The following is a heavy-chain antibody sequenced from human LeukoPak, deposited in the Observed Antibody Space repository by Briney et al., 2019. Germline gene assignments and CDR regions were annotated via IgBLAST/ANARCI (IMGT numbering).Heavy chain of an antibody. V-gene: IGHV3-23*01. CDR3: AKDAENYCDSSGYYYVGGSSPGEIDY. CDR2: ISGSGGTT. D-gene: IGHD3-22*01. J-gene: IGHJ4*02. Sequence: GGSLRLSCAASGFTFNTYAMSWVRQAPGKGLEWVSGISGSGGTTYYADSVKGRYTISRDKSKNTLYLQMNSLRAEDTAVYYCAKDAENYCDSSGYYYVGGSSPGEIDYWGQGTLVTVSS. CDR1: GFTFNTYA.